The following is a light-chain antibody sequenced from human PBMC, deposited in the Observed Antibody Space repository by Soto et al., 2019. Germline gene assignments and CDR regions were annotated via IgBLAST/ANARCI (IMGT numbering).Light chain of an antibody. Sequence: IQITQSPSTLSASVGGRVTITCRATQSITYWLAWYQQKPGRAPKLLIYDASNLEAGVPSRFRGSGSGTDFTFTISRLQPEDIATYYCQQYENLPTFGQGTRLEIK. CDR3: QQYENLPT. CDR2: DAS. CDR1: QSITYW. J-gene: IGKJ5*01. V-gene: IGKV1-33*01.